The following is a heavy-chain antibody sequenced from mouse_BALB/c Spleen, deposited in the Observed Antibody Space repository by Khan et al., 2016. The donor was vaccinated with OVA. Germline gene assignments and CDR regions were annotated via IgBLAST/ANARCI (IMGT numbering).Heavy chain of an antibody. CDR1: GFTFNNYA. Sequence: EVELVESGGGLVKPGGSLKLSCAASGFTFNNYAMSWVRQTPEKRLEGVATVSSGGSYTYYPDNVKGRFTISRDNAASTLYLQMSSRRSEDKAMYYCARQGGIYDCPFDYWGQGTTLTVSS. CDR3: ARQGGIYDCPFDY. V-gene: IGHV5-9-3*01. D-gene: IGHD2-3*01. CDR2: VSSGGSYT. J-gene: IGHJ2*01.